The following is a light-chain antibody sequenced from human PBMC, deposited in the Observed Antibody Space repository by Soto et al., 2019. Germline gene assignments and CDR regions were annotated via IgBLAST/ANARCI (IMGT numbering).Light chain of an antibody. V-gene: IGKV1-12*01. CDR2: GAS. CDR3: QQGGSFPIT. Sequence: DIQMTQSPSSVSASVGDRVTITCRASQDIGSWLAWYQQKPGKALDLLIYGASSLQSGVPSRFYGFGSGTDFTLTISSTQPEDFETYYGQQGGSFPITLGQGKRLEIK. CDR1: QDIGSW. J-gene: IGKJ5*01.